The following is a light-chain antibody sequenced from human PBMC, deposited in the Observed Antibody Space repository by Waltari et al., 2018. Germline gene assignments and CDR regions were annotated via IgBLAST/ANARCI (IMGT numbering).Light chain of an antibody. CDR1: QSVSRRY. V-gene: IGKV3-20*01. J-gene: IGKJ4*01. CDR2: GAS. CDR3: QQYGTSPLT. Sequence: EIVLTQSPGTLSLSPGERATLSCRASQSVSRRYLAWYQQKPGQAPRLLIYGASSRATGIPDRFSGSGSGTDFTLTISRLEPEDFAVYYCQQYGTSPLTFGGGTNVEIK.